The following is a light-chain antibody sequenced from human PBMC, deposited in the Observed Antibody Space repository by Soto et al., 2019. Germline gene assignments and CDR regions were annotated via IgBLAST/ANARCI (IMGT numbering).Light chain of an antibody. J-gene: IGLJ2*01. CDR3: TSYAGTDNFEV. CDR1: SSDIGLYNY. Sequence: QSALTQPPSASGSPGQSVTISCTGTSSDIGLYNYVSWYQQHPGKAPKLMIFEVNKRPSGVPDRFYGSKSGNTASLTVSGLQAEDEDHYYCTSYAGTDNFEVFGGGTKVTVL. V-gene: IGLV2-8*01. CDR2: EVN.